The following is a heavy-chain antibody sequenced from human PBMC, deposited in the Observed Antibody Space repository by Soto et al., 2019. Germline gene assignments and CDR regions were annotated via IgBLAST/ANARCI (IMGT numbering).Heavy chain of an antibody. J-gene: IGHJ4*02. CDR3: AKDSKRYYYDSSGLIDY. D-gene: IGHD3-22*01. CDR2: ISYDGSNK. CDR1: GFTFSSYG. V-gene: IGHV3-30*18. Sequence: QVQLVESGGGVVQPGRSLRLSCAASGFTFSSYGMHWVRQAPGKGLEWVAVISYDGSNKYYADFVKGRFTISRDNSKNTLYLQMNSLRAEDTAVYYCAKDSKRYYYDSSGLIDYWGQGTLVTVSS.